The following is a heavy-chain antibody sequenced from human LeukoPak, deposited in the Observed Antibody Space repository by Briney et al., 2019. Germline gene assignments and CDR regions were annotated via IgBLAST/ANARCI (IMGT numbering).Heavy chain of an antibody. Sequence: GGSLRLSCTASEFTVSRNYMLWVRQAPGKRLEWVSLIFSNGDTHYADSVKGRFTISRDTSKNTVSLQMNSLRVEDTAMYYCTRDQMNYWGQGTLVTVSS. J-gene: IGHJ4*02. CDR3: TRDQMNY. CDR1: EFTVSRNY. V-gene: IGHV3-53*01. D-gene: IGHD5-24*01. CDR2: IFSNGDT.